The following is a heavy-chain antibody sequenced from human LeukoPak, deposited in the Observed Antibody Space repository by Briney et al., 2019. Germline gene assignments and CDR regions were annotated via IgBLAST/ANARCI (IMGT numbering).Heavy chain of an antibody. D-gene: IGHD2-21*01. J-gene: IGHJ6*03. CDR3: TTDFSIRPMVV. Sequence: GGSLRLSCAASGFTFNNAWMSWVRQAPRKGLEWVGRIKSKTDGGTTEYTAPVKGRFTISRDESKNTLYLQMNSLKTEDTAVYYCTTDFSIRPMVVWGKGTTVTVSS. CDR2: IKSKTDGGTT. CDR1: GFTFNNAW. V-gene: IGHV3-15*01.